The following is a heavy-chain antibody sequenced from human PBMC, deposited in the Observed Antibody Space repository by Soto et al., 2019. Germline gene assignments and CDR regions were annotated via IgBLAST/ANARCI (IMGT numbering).Heavy chain of an antibody. J-gene: IGHJ3*02. CDR3: AADPSLKQQLVLGAFDI. CDR2: IVVGSGNT. V-gene: IGHV1-58*01. CDR1: GFTFTSPA. Sequence: SVNVSCKASGFTFTSPAVQWVRQARGQRLEWIGWIVVGSGNTNYAQKFQERVTITRDMSTSTAYMELSSLRSEDTAVYYCAADPSLKQQLVLGAFDIWG. D-gene: IGHD6-13*01.